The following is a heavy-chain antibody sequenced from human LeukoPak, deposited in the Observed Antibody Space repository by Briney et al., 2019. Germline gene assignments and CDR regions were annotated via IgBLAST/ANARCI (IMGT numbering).Heavy chain of an antibody. D-gene: IGHD4-17*01. Sequence: GSLRLSCAASGFTVSSNCMSWVPQAPGKGLEWVSVLYSGGNTYYADSVKGRFTISRDNSKNTLYLQMNSLRAEDTAMYYCAKCYGDYVRYLDYWGQGTLVTVSS. CDR2: LYSGGNT. CDR3: AKCYGDYVRYLDY. V-gene: IGHV3-53*01. J-gene: IGHJ4*02. CDR1: GFTVSSNC.